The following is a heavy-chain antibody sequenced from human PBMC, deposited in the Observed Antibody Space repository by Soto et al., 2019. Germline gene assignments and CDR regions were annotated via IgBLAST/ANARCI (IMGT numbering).Heavy chain of an antibody. Sequence: QVQLQESGPGLVKPSQTLSLTCTVSGGSIGSGGYYWNWIRQHPGKGLEWIGYIFHTGSTYYNASLKSRVTISVDTSKNQFSLNLRSMTAADTAVYYCAREDYSSSSGFDPWGQGPLVTVSS. CDR3: AREDYSSSSGFDP. J-gene: IGHJ5*02. D-gene: IGHD6-6*01. CDR2: IFHTGST. CDR1: GGSIGSGGYY. V-gene: IGHV4-31*03.